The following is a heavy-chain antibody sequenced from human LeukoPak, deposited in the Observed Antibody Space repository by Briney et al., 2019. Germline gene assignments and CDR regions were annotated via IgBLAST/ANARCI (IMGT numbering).Heavy chain of an antibody. CDR3: TTDIVVGATRTTDY. CDR2: IKSKTDGGTT. D-gene: IGHD1-26*01. J-gene: IGHJ4*02. V-gene: IGHV3-15*01. Sequence: GGSLRLSCAAYGFTFSNAWMSWVRQAPGKGLEWVGRIKSKTDGGTTDYAAPVKGRFTISRDDSKNTLYLQMNSLKTEDTAVYYCTTDIVVGATRTTDYWGQGTLVTVSS. CDR1: GFTFSNAW.